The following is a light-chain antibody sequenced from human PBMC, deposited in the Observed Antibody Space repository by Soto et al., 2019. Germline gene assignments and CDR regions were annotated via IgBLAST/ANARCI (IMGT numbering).Light chain of an antibody. V-gene: IGLV1-40*01. CDR3: QSYDSSLSVV. Sequence: QSVLTQPPSVSGAPGQRVTISCTGSSSNIGAGYDVHWYQQLPGTAPKLLIYGNSNRPSGVPDRFSGSKSGTSASLAITGLVAEDEADYYCQSYDSSLSVVFGGGTKLTVL. J-gene: IGLJ2*01. CDR2: GNS. CDR1: SSNIGAGYD.